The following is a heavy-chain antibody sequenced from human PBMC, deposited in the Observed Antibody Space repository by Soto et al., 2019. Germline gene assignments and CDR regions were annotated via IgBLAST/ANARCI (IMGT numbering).Heavy chain of an antibody. Sequence: QVQLQESGPGLVKPSQTLSLTCSVSGVSVSSDIYYWSWIRPHPGNGLEWIGYIYYSGNTYYNPSLGGRVTISLDTSKNHFSLRLRSVTPADTAVYYCARYPVVVVPAANYGLDVWGQGTTVTVSS. J-gene: IGHJ6*02. V-gene: IGHV4-31*03. D-gene: IGHD2-2*01. CDR2: IYYSGNT. CDR1: GVSVSSDIYY. CDR3: ARYPVVVVPAANYGLDV.